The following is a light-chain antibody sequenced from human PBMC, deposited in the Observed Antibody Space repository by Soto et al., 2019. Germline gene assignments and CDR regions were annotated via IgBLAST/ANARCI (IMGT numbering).Light chain of an antibody. CDR2: GAS. J-gene: IGKJ3*01. CDR3: PHYNDWPPPFT. Sequence: EILMTQSPATLSVSPGERATLSCRASQSLNRNLAWYQQKPGQAPRLIIYGASTRASGIPARFSGSGSGTEFTLTISSLQSEDFALYSCPHYNDWPPPFTFGPGTKVDL. V-gene: IGKV3D-15*01. CDR1: QSLNRN.